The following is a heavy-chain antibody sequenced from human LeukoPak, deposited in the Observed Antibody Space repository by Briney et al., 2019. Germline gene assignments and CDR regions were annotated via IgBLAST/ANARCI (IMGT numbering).Heavy chain of an antibody. CDR1: GFTFSSYW. D-gene: IGHD2-21*02. J-gene: IGHJ4*02. Sequence: GSLRLSCAASGFTFSSYWMSWVRQAPGKGLEWIGSIYHSGSTYYNPSLKSRVTISVDTSKNQFSLKLSSVTAADTAVYYCARGGYCGGDCYFYYWGQGTLVTVSS. V-gene: IGHV4-38-2*01. CDR2: IYHSGST. CDR3: ARGGYCGGDCYFYY.